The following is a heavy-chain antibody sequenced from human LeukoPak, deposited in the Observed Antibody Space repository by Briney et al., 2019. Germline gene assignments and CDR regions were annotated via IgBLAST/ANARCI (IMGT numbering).Heavy chain of an antibody. V-gene: IGHV3-30*18. J-gene: IGHJ4*02. CDR3: ANAMVFGGYDSGY. CDR1: GFTFSSYG. Sequence: GGSLRLSCAASGFTFSSYGMHWVRQAPGKGLEWVAVISYDGSNKYYADSVKGRFTISRDNSKNTLYLQMNSLRAEDTAVYYCANAMVFGGYDSGYWGQGTLVTVSS. CDR2: ISYDGSNK. D-gene: IGHD5-12*01.